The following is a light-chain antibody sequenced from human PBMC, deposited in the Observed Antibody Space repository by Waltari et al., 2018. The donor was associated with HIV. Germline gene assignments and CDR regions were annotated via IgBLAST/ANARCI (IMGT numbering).Light chain of an antibody. CDR2: GAS. CDR1: QSVSGSY. J-gene: IGKJ4*01. Sequence: EIVLTQSPDTLSLSQGERANLSCRASQSVSGSYLAWYQQQPGQAPRLLIYGASSRATGIPDRFSGRGSGTDFTLTISRLEPEDFAVYVCQHYGSFRLTFGGGTKVEIK. V-gene: IGKV3-20*01. CDR3: QHYGSFRLT.